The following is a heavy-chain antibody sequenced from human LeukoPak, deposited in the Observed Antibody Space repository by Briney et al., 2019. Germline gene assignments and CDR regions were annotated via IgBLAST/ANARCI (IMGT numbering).Heavy chain of an antibody. CDR1: GGSISSGSYY. Sequence: SETLSLTCTVSGGSISSGSYYWSWIRQPAGKGLEWIGRIYTSGSTNYNPSLKSRVTISVDTSKNQFSLKLSSVTAADTAVYYCASLIYCSSTSCHYYFDYWGQGTLVTVSS. CDR3: ASLIYCSSTSCHYYFDY. V-gene: IGHV4-61*02. CDR2: IYTSGST. D-gene: IGHD2-2*01. J-gene: IGHJ4*02.